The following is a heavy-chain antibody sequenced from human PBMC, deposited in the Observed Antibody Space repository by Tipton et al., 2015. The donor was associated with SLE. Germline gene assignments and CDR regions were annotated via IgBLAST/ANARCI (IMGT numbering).Heavy chain of an antibody. D-gene: IGHD3-16*01. Sequence: LRLSCAVSGYSISSGYYWGWIRQPPGKGLEWIGNIYHSGITYYNPSLKSRFTISLDTSKNQFSLKLSPATAADTAVYYCARDPRLNWDYGTYFDYWGQGTLVTVSS. CDR3: ARDPRLNWDYGTYFDY. J-gene: IGHJ4*02. CDR1: GYSISSGYY. V-gene: IGHV4-38-2*02. CDR2: IYHSGIT.